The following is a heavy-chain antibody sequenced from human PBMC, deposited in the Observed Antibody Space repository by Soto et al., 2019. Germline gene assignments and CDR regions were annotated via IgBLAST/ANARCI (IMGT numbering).Heavy chain of an antibody. CDR3: ARRGSGSYYDY. Sequence: EVQLLESGGGLVQPGGSLRLSCAASGFTFSSYAMNWVRQAPGKGVEWVSVISGSGDSTYYADSVKGRFTISRDNSKNALYLQMNSLRAEETAVYYCARRGSGSYYDYWGQGTLVTVSS. CDR2: ISGSGDST. J-gene: IGHJ4*02. CDR1: GFTFSSYA. V-gene: IGHV3-23*01. D-gene: IGHD1-26*01.